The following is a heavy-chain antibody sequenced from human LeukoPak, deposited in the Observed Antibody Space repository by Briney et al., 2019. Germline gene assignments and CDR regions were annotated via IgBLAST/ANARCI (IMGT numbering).Heavy chain of an antibody. J-gene: IGHJ4*02. Sequence: GGSLRLSCAVSGITLSNYGMSWVRQAPGKGLEWVAGISDSGGRTNYADSVKGRFTFSRDNPKTTLYLRMNSLRPDDTAVYFCAKRGVVIRAMLVGFHKEVYYFDSWGQGALVTVSS. CDR3: AKRGVVIRAMLVGFHKEVYYFDS. V-gene: IGHV3-23*01. CDR2: ISDSGGRT. D-gene: IGHD3-22*01. CDR1: GITLSNYG.